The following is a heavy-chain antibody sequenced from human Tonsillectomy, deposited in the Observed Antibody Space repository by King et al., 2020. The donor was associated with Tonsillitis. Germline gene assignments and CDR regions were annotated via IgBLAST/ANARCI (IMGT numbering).Heavy chain of an antibody. V-gene: IGHV3-21*01. CDR1: GFTFSSYS. J-gene: IGHJ6*03. D-gene: IGHD1-26*01. CDR3: ASSIAVIRGATYYYMDV. Sequence: VQLVESGGGLVKPGGSLRLSCAAAGFTFSSYSMNLVRQAPGKGLEWVSSISSSSGYIYYADSVKGRLTISRDNAKNSLFLQMNSLRAEDTAVYYCASSIAVIRGATYYYMDVWGKGTTVTVSS. CDR2: ISSSSGYI.